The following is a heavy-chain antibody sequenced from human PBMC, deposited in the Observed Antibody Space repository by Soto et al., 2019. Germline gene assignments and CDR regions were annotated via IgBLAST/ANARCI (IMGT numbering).Heavy chain of an antibody. V-gene: IGHV4-59*01. CDR3: AWEVDTDVGGLGFYDAFDI. J-gene: IGHJ3*02. D-gene: IGHD5-18*01. Sequence: SETLSLTCTISGGSISNYYWTWSRQTPGKGLEWIGYVYYSWNTNYNPSLTSRVSISVDMSKNQFSLELSSVTAADTAMYYCAWEVDTDVGGLGFYDAFDIWGPGTKVTVSS. CDR2: VYYSWNT. CDR1: GGSISNYY.